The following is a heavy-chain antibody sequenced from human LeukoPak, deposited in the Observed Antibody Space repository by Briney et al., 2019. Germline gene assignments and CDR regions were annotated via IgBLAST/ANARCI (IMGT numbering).Heavy chain of an antibody. CDR3: ARDPNGDYIGAFGM. D-gene: IGHD4-17*01. V-gene: IGHV3-23*01. CDR1: GFTFSAYA. Sequence: GGSLRLSCTASGFTFSAYAMMWVRQAPGKGPEWVSAIRGGGGSAFYADSVKGRFTISRDNSKCTLFLQMNSLRAEDTAVYYCARDPNGDYIGAFGMWGPGTMVTVSS. J-gene: IGHJ3*02. CDR2: IRGGGGSA.